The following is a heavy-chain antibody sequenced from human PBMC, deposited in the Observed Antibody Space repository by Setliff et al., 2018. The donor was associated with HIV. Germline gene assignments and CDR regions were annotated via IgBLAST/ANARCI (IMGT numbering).Heavy chain of an antibody. D-gene: IGHD3-10*01. V-gene: IGHV3-11*03. CDR2: ISSSGSYT. CDR3: ARLLRGGGDYFDY. J-gene: IGHJ4*02. Sequence: KPGGSLRLSCSASGFTFSDYYMTWIRQAPGKGLEFISYISSSGSYTKYADSVKGRFTISRDNAENSLYLQMNSLRAEDTAVYYCARLLRGGGDYFDYWGQGTLVTVSS. CDR1: GFTFSDYY.